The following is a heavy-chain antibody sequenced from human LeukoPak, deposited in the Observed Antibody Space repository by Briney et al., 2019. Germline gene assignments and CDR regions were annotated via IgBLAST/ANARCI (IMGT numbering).Heavy chain of an antibody. V-gene: IGHV4-34*01. CDR3: ARGPMHGPRYYFDY. CDR2: INHSGST. J-gene: IGHJ4*02. Sequence: SETLSLTCTVSGGSISSYYWSWIRQPPGKGLEWTGEINHSGSTNYNPSLKSRVTISVDTSKDQFSLKLSSVTAADTAVYYCARGPMHGPRYYFDYWGQGTLVTVSS. CDR1: GGSISSYY.